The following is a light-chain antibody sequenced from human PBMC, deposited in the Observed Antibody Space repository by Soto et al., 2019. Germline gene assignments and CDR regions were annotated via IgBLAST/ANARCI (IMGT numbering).Light chain of an antibody. V-gene: IGKV1-12*01. CDR3: QQANSFPRGFT. Sequence: DIQMTQSPSSVSASVGDSVSITCRASQGVVSSIAWYQQKPGKAPKLLIHATTTLQSGVPSRFSGTRSGTDFTLSISNLQPDDVATYYCQQANSFPRGFTFGPGTKVDLK. CDR2: ATT. CDR1: QGVVSS. J-gene: IGKJ3*01.